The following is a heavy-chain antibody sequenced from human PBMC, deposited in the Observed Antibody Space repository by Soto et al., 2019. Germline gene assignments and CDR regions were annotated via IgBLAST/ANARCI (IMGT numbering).Heavy chain of an antibody. CDR3: ARGPDYYDSSGYYLVVWFDP. Sequence: GASVKVSCKASGGTFSSYAISWVRQAPGQGLEWMGGIIPIFGTANYAQKFQGRVTITADESTSTAYMELGSLRSEDTAVYYCARGPDYYDSSGYYLVVWFDPWGQGTLVTVSS. CDR2: IIPIFGTA. V-gene: IGHV1-69*13. CDR1: GGTFSSYA. D-gene: IGHD3-22*01. J-gene: IGHJ5*02.